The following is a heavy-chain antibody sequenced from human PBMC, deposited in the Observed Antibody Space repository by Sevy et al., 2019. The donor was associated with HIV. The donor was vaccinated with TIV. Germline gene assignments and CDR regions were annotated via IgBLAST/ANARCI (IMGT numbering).Heavy chain of an antibody. Sequence: GGSLRLSCAASGFTFSSYSMNWVRQAPGKGLEWVSYISASSTTIYYEDSVKGRFTIARDNAKNSLYLQMSCLRDEDTAVYYCARYRCSGSYYLLDDWGQGTLVTVSS. V-gene: IGHV3-48*02. J-gene: IGHJ4*02. CDR1: GFTFSSYS. D-gene: IGHD3-10*02. CDR3: ARYRCSGSYYLLDD. CDR2: ISASSTTI.